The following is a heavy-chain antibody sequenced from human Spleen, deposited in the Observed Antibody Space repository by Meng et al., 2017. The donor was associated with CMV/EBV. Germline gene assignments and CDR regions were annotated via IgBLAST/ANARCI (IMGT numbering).Heavy chain of an antibody. CDR3: AKMVTIFGVVRFGESNWFDP. Sequence: GESLKISCGASGFTFSSYAMTWVRQAPGKGLEWVSAISGSGGSTYYADSVKGRFTISRDNSKNTLYLQMNSLRAEDTAVYYCAKMVTIFGVVRFGESNWFDPWGQGTLVTVSS. D-gene: IGHD3-3*01. J-gene: IGHJ5*02. CDR1: GFTFSSYA. V-gene: IGHV3-23*01. CDR2: ISGSGGST.